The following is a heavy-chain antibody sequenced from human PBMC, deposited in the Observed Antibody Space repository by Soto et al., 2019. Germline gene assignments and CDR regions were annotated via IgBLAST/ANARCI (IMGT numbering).Heavy chain of an antibody. CDR1: GYTFTSYA. D-gene: IGHD2-8*01. V-gene: IGHV1-3*01. CDR3: TRSPLMSLDWFDP. CDR2: INAGNGNT. J-gene: IGHJ5*02. Sequence: QVQLVQSGAEVKKPGASVKVSCKASGYTFTSYALHWVRQAPGQRLEWMGWINAGNGNTKYSQMFQGRVTITRDTSASAGYMELSSLRSEDTAVYYCTRSPLMSLDWFDPWGQGTLVTVSS.